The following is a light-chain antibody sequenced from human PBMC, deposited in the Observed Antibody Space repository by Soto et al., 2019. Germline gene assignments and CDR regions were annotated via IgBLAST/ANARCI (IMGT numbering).Light chain of an antibody. J-gene: IGKJ1*01. CDR1: QNIWNK. Sequence: EIVMTQSPATLSVSPGERVTLSCRASQNIWNKLAWYQKKPGQAPRLLIYGASSRATGIPDRFGGSGSGTDFTLTISRLEPEDFAVYYCQQYGSSPRTFGQGTKVDIK. V-gene: IGKV3-20*01. CDR3: QQYGSSPRT. CDR2: GAS.